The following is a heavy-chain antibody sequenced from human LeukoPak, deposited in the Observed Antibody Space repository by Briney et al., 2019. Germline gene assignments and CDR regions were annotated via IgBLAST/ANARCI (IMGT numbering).Heavy chain of an antibody. CDR1: GFTFSSYG. CDR2: IRYDGSNK. CDR3: GWDGSGSYTVDY. J-gene: IGHJ4*02. Sequence: GGSLRLSCAASGFTFSSYGMHWVRQAPVKGLEWVAFIRYDGSNKYYADSVKGRFTISRDNSKNTLYLQMNSLRAEDTAVYYCGWDGSGSYTVDYWGQGTLVTVSS. V-gene: IGHV3-30*02. D-gene: IGHD3-10*01.